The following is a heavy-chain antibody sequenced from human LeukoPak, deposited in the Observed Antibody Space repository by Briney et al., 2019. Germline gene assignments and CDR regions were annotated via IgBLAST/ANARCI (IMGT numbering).Heavy chain of an antibody. J-gene: IGHJ6*03. V-gene: IGHV3-13*04. CDR2: IGTAGDT. CDR1: GFIFSNYD. CDR3: ARGDCSSTSCYPAYYYYYMDV. Sequence: GGSLRLSCAASGFIFSNYDMHWVRQSTGRGLEWVAAIGTAGDTYYPGSVRGRFTISRENAKNSLYLQMNSLRAEDTAVYYCARGDCSSTSCYPAYYYYYMDVWGKGTTVTVSS. D-gene: IGHD2-2*01.